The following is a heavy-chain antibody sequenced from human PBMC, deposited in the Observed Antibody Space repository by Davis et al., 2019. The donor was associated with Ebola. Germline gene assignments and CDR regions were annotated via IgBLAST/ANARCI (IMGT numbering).Heavy chain of an antibody. Sequence: ASVKVSCKASGYTFTSYGISWVRQAPGQGLEWMGWISAYSGNTNYAQKLQGRVTMTTDTSTSTAYMELRSLRSDDTAVYYCARVSSPYYYYGMDVWGQGTTVTVSS. CDR2: ISAYSGNT. D-gene: IGHD6-13*01. CDR3: ARVSSPYYYYGMDV. CDR1: GYTFTSYG. J-gene: IGHJ6*02. V-gene: IGHV1-18*01.